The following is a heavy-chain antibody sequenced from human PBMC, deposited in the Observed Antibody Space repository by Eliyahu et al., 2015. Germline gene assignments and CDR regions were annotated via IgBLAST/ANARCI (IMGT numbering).Heavy chain of an antibody. Sequence: QVQLVQSGAEVKKPGASVNVSCKASGYTFTNYYMHWVRQAPGQGLEWMGIINPSGGYTSYAQKFQGRVTLTRDTSTSTVYMEVSSLRSEDTAVYYCARGGAAHRESWFDPWGQGTLVTVSS. CDR3: ARGGAAHRESWFDP. CDR2: INPSGGYT. D-gene: IGHD3-10*01. CDR1: GYTFTNYY. J-gene: IGHJ5*02. V-gene: IGHV1-46*01.